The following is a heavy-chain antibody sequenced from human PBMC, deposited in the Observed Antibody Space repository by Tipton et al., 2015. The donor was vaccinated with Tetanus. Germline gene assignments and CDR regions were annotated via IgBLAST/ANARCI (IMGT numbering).Heavy chain of an antibody. Sequence: QSGAEVKKPGSSVKVSCKASGGTFTNYALSWVRQAPGQGLEWVGGITPIFGTTNYAPKFQGRVTITADESTNTAYMELSSLRSEDTAVYYCARAPNSISRAYDYWGQGTQITVSS. D-gene: IGHD2-21*01. V-gene: IGHV1-69*01. J-gene: IGHJ4*02. CDR1: GGTFTNYA. CDR3: ARAPNSISRAYDY. CDR2: ITPIFGTT.